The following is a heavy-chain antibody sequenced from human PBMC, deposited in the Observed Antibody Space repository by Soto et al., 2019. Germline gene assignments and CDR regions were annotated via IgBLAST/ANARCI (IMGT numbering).Heavy chain of an antibody. CDR1: GYTFTSYG. V-gene: IGHV1-18*01. Sequence: QVQLVQSGAEVKKPGASVKVSCKASGYTFTSYGISWVRQAPGQGLEWMGWISAYNGNTNSAQKFQGRVTMTTDTSTSTAYMELRSLRSDDTAVYYCARRNRDIEVVVAAVGLDAFDIWGQGTMVTVSS. CDR3: ARRNRDIEVVVAAVGLDAFDI. J-gene: IGHJ3*02. CDR2: ISAYNGNT. D-gene: IGHD2-15*01.